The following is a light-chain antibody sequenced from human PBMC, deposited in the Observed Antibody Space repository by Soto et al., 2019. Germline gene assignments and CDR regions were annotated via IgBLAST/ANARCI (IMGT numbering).Light chain of an antibody. J-gene: IGLJ2*01. CDR1: SSDVGGYNY. Sequence: QSALTQPASVSGSPGQSITISCTGTSSDVGGYNYVSWYQHHPDKAPKLMIYDVNNRPSGVSNRFSGSKSGNTASLTISGLQTEDEAAYYCSSYTSSSTRLVFCGGTKLTVL. CDR3: SSYTSSSTRLV. CDR2: DVN. V-gene: IGLV2-14*03.